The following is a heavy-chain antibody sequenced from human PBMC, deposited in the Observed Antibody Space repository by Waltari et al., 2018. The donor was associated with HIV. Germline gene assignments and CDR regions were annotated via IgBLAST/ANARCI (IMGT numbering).Heavy chain of an antibody. D-gene: IGHD6-6*01. J-gene: IGHJ4*02. Sequence: QVQLVESGGGVVQPGTSLTLSCAVSGFTFSNFAIHWVRQSTGKGWEWLAVLWSDGAEISSADSVKGRFTVSKDSSQKTLYLHLTSLRAEDTALYYCARGYSSSRWIPLYHWGRGTLVTVSS. V-gene: IGHV3-33*01. CDR3: ARGYSSSRWIPLYH. CDR2: LWSDGAEI. CDR1: GFTFSNFA.